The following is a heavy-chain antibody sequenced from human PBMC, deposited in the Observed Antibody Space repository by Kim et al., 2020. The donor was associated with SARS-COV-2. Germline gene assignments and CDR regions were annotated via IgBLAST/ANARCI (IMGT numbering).Heavy chain of an antibody. Sequence: ASVKVSCKASGYTFTSYGISWVRQAPGQGLEWVGWINTNNGNTNYAQKLQGRVTMTTDTSTSTAYMELRSLRSDDTAVXYCASSLRENYWGQGTLVTVSS. CDR1: GYTFTSYG. V-gene: IGHV1-18*01. CDR3: ASSLRENY. J-gene: IGHJ4*02. CDR2: INTNNGNT.